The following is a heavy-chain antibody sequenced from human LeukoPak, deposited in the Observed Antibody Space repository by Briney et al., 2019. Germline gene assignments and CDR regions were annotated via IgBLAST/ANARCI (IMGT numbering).Heavy chain of an antibody. J-gene: IGHJ3*02. CDR3: ARAQSGSYYLGYAFDI. D-gene: IGHD1-26*01. CDR2: IGTAGDT. CDR1: GFTFSSYD. V-gene: IGHV3-13*01. Sequence: TGGSLRLSCAASGFTFSSYDMHWVRQATGKGLEWVSAIGTAGDTYYPGSVKGRFTISRENAKNSLYLQMNSLRAEDTAVYYCARAQSGSYYLGYAFDIWGQGTMVTVSS.